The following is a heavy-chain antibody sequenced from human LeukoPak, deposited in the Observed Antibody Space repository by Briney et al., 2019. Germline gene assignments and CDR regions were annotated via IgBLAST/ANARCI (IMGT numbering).Heavy chain of an antibody. V-gene: IGHV4-34*01. J-gene: IGHJ4*02. CDR2: INHSGST. Sequence: PSETLSLTCAVYGGSFSGYYWSWIRQPPGKGLEWIGEINHSGSTNYNPSLKSRVTISVDTSKNQFSLKLSSVTAADTAVYYCARHKYRARQPAPFDYWGQGTLVTVSS. CDR3: ARHKYRARQPAPFDY. CDR1: GGSFSGYY. D-gene: IGHD5-18*01.